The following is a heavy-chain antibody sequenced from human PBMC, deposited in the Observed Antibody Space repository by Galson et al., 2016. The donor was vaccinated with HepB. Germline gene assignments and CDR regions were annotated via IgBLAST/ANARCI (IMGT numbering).Heavy chain of an antibody. CDR3: TTFTKSEVVLGASDI. D-gene: IGHD2-2*01. CDR1: GFTFSIAW. J-gene: IGHJ3*02. Sequence: SLRLSCAASGFTFSIAWMTWVRQRPGKGLEWVGHVKSRIDGGTTDYAAPVEGRFTISRDDSNNTLYLQMNSLKTEDTAVYFCTTFTKSEVVLGASDIWGQGTRVTVSS. CDR2: VKSRIDGGTT. V-gene: IGHV3-15*01.